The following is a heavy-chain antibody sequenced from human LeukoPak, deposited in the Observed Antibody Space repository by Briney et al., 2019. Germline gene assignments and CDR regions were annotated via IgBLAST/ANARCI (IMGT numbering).Heavy chain of an antibody. D-gene: IGHD2-15*01. V-gene: IGHV4-59*01. CDR3: ARDQLYCSGGYCYFDS. Sequence: SETLSLTCTVSGGTISRNYWSWIRQPPGKGLEWVAYIDYIGSTNYSPSLKSRLTISMDASKNQFSLNLSSVTAADTAVYYCARDQLYCSGGYCYFDSWGQGTLVTVSS. CDR1: GGTISRNY. CDR2: IDYIGST. J-gene: IGHJ4*02.